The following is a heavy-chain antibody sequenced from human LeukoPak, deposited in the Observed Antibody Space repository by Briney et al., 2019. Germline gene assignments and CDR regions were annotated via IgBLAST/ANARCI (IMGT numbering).Heavy chain of an antibody. CDR2: ISSSGSTI. D-gene: IGHD6-13*01. CDR3: ARDDYSSSWYVWFDP. J-gene: IGHJ5*02. CDR1: GFTFSDYY. V-gene: IGHV3-11*01. Sequence: GGSLRLSCAASGFTFSDYYVSWIRQAPGKGRECVSYISSSGSTIYYADSVKGRFTISRDNAKTSLYLQMNSLRAEDMAVYYCARDDYSSSWYVWFDPWGQGTLVTVSS.